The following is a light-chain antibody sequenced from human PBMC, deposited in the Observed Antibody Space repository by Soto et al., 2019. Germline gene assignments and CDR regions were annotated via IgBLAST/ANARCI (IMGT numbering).Light chain of an antibody. CDR2: GSS. J-gene: IGKJ4*01. CDR3: QQTRSYPST. V-gene: IGKV1-9*01. CDR1: QGIITY. Sequence: IQLTQSPSSLSASVGDSVPITCRASQGIITYLAWYQQTPGKAPNLLIYGSSTLQSGVPLRFSGSGSGTDFTLTINSLQAEDFATYYCQQTRSYPSTFGGGTKVDIK.